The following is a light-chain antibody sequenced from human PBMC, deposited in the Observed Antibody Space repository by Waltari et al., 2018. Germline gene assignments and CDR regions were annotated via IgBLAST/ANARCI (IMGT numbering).Light chain of an antibody. Sequence: ETVLPQSPATLSVSPGERVNLSCRASQSVSTNLAWYQQKPGQAPRLLIYGVSTRATGIPGRFSGSGSGTEFTLTINTLQSEDFAVYYCHQYNNWWTFGQGTKVEIK. CDR3: HQYNNWWT. CDR2: GVS. V-gene: IGKV3D-15*01. J-gene: IGKJ1*01. CDR1: QSVSTN.